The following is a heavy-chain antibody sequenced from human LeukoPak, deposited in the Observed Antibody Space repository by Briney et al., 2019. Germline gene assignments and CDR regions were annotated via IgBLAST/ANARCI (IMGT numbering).Heavy chain of an antibody. D-gene: IGHD3-9*01. J-gene: IGHJ6*02. CDR1: GFTFSRYR. Sequence: TGGSLRLSCAASGFTFSRYRMNWVRQAPGKGLEWVSSITSSISNIYYADSVKGRFTISRDNAKNSLYLQMNSLRAEDTAVYYRAREYFSYGMDVWGQGTTVTVSS. CDR2: ITSSISNI. V-gene: IGHV3-21*01. CDR3: AREYFSYGMDV.